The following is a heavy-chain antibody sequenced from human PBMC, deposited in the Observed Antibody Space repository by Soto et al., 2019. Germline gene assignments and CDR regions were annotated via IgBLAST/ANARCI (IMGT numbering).Heavy chain of an antibody. D-gene: IGHD2-2*01. CDR1: GFTFSSYA. J-gene: IGHJ4*02. Sequence: GGSLRLSCAASGFTFSSYAMSWVRQAPGKGLEWVSAISGSGGSTYYADSVKGRFTISRDNSKNTLYLQMNSLRAEDTAVYYCAKFRGYCSSTSCYFFYFDYWGQGPLVTVSS. V-gene: IGHV3-23*01. CDR2: ISGSGGST. CDR3: AKFRGYCSSTSCYFFYFDY.